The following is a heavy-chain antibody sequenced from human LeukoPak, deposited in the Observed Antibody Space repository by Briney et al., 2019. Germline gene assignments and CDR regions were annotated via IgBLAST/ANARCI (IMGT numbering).Heavy chain of an antibody. J-gene: IGHJ4*02. D-gene: IGHD3-22*01. V-gene: IGHV3-11*04. Sequence: GGSLRLSCAASGFTFSDYYMSWIRQAPGKGLEWVSYISSSGSTIYYADSVKGRFTISRDNAKNSLYLQMNSLRAEDTAVYYCARDYYDSSGYRYFDYWGQGTLVTVSS. CDR1: GFTFSDYY. CDR3: ARDYYDSSGYRYFDY. CDR2: ISSSGSTI.